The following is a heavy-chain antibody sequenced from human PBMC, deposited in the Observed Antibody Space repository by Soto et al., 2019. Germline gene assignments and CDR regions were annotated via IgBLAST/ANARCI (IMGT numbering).Heavy chain of an antibody. J-gene: IGHJ6*02. CDR3: ARVEAVAGIYNYHGLDV. CDR2: IIPIFGTT. D-gene: IGHD6-19*01. Sequence: QVQLVQSGAEVMKPGSSVKVSCKASGGTFSNYAISWVRQAPGQGLEWMGGIIPIFGTTYYAQKFQGRVIIIADESTTTVYLELSSLRSEDTAMYYCARVEAVAGIYNYHGLDVWGQGTAVSVSS. V-gene: IGHV1-69*12. CDR1: GGTFSNYA.